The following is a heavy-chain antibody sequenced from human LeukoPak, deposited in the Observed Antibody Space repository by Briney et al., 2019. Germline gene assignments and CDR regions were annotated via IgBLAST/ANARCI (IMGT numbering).Heavy chain of an antibody. Sequence: SETLSPTCTVSGYFISSGYYWGWIRQPPGKGLEWIASIYHSGSTYYNPPLKSRVTISVDTSKNQFSLRLSSVTAADTAVYYCARNGLLRFLEPQDYWGQGTLVTVSS. CDR1: GYFISSGYY. J-gene: IGHJ4*02. D-gene: IGHD3-3*01. CDR3: ARNGLLRFLEPQDY. CDR2: IYHSGST. V-gene: IGHV4-38-2*02.